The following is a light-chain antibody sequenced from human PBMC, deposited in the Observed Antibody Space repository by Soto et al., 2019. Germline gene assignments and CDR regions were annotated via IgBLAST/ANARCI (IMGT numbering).Light chain of an antibody. CDR2: AAS. Sequence: IQRTQSPSSLSASVGDRFTITCGASQSISSYLNWYQQKPGKAPKLLIYAASSLQSGVPSRFSGSGSGTDFTLTISSLKNEDFATYYCQQSYSTRWTFGQGTTV. V-gene: IGKV1-39*01. CDR1: QSISSY. J-gene: IGKJ1*01. CDR3: QQSYSTRWT.